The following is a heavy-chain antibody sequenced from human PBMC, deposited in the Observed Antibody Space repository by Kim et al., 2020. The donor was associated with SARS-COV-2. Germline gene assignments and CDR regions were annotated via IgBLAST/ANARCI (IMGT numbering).Heavy chain of an antibody. CDR3: ARGSGIVVVAAGFDY. D-gene: IGHD2-2*01. J-gene: IGHJ4*02. V-gene: IGHV1-18*01. Sequence: QKLQGRVTMTTDTSTSTAYMELRSLRSDDTAVYYCARGSGIVVVAAGFDYWGQGTLVTVSS.